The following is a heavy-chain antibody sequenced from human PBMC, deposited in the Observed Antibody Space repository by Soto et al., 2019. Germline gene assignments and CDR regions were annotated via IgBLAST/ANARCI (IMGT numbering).Heavy chain of an antibody. CDR3: ARGEQYSGRIFDY. CDR1: GDSVSSNSAG. J-gene: IGHJ4*01. V-gene: IGHV6-1*01. Sequence: QVQLQQSGPGLVKPSQTLSLTCAITGDSVSSNSAGWSWVRQSPSRGLEWLGRTYYRSKWYYEYGVSVRGRNTINPDTSKNQYSLQLNSVTPEDTAVYFCARGEQYSGRIFDYWGQGTLVTVSS. CDR2: TYYRSKWYY. D-gene: IGHD1-26*01.